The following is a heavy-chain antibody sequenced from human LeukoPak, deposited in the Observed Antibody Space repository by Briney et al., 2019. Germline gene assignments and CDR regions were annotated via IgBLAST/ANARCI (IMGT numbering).Heavy chain of an antibody. J-gene: IGHJ4*02. V-gene: IGHV3-30*02. Sequence: GGSLRLSCAASGFIFSSDDMHWVRQAPGKGLEWVAGIQSNGRNKYYVDSVKGRFAISRDNSKSTLYLQMNSLRAEDTAVYYCAKEAYFLDYWGQGTLVTVSS. CDR1: GFIFSSDD. D-gene: IGHD3-10*01. CDR2: IQSNGRNK. CDR3: AKEAYFLDY.